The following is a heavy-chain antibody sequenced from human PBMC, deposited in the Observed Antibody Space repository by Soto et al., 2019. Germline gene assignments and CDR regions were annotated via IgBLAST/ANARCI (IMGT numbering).Heavy chain of an antibody. V-gene: IGHV1-8*01. CDR2: MNPNSGNT. CDR3: ARASSGYGFDAFDM. CDR1: GYTFTSYN. D-gene: IGHD5-12*01. Sequence: GASVKVSCKASGYTFTSYNVNCARQATGQGLEWMGWMNPNSGNTGYAQKFQGRVTLTRNTSISTAYMEVSSLRSEDTAVYYCARASSGYGFDAFDMWGQGTMVTVSS. J-gene: IGHJ3*02.